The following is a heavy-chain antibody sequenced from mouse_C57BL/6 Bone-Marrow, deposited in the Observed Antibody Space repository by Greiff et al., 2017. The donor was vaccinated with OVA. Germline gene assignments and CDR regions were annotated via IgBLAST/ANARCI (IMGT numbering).Heavy chain of an antibody. J-gene: IGHJ3*01. CDR1: GYTFTSYW. Sequence: QVHVKQPGAELVMPGASVKLSCKASGYTFTSYWMHWVKQRPGQGLEWIGEIDPSDSYTNYNQKFKGKSTLTVDKSSSTAYMQLSSLTSEDSAVYYCARGDYDEAFAYWGQGTLVTVSA. V-gene: IGHV1-69*01. CDR3: ARGDYDEAFAY. CDR2: IDPSDSYT. D-gene: IGHD2-4*01.